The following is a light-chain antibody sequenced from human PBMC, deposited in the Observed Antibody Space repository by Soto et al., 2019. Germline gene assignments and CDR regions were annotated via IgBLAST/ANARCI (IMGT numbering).Light chain of an antibody. CDR2: KAS. CDR3: QQYHTFSRT. V-gene: IGKV1-5*03. Sequence: DIQMTQSPSTLSASVGDRVTITCRASQVISSWLAWYQQKPGKATNLLIYKASIFESGVPSRFSGRGSGTEFTLTISSLQPDDFATYYCQQYHTFSRTFGQGTKVEIK. CDR1: QVISSW. J-gene: IGKJ1*01.